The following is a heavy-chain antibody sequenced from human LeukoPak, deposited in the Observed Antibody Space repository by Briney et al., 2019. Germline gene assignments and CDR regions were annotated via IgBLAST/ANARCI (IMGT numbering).Heavy chain of an antibody. D-gene: IGHD6-19*01. J-gene: IGHJ5*02. CDR2: IYHSGST. CDR3: AIYSSGWTNWFDP. Sequence: SETLSLTCTVSGGSISSGGYYWSWIRQPPGKGLEWIGYIYHSGSTYYNPSLKSRVTISVDTSKNQFSLKLSSVTAADTAVYYCAIYSSGWTNWFDPWGQGTLVTVSS. CDR1: GGSISSGGYY. V-gene: IGHV4-30-2*02.